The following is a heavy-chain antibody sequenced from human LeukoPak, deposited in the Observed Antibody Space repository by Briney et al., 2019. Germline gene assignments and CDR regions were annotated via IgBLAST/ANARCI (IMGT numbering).Heavy chain of an antibody. D-gene: IGHD6-19*01. CDR3: AKRRYSSGWYEGT. CDR2: ISGSGGST. V-gene: IGHV3-23*01. Sequence: GGSLRLSCAASGFTFSSYAMSWVRQAPGKGLEWVSAISGSGGSTYYADSVKGRFTISRDNSKNTLYLQMNSLRADDTAVYYCAKRRYSSGWYEGTWGQGTLVAVSS. CDR1: GFTFSSYA. J-gene: IGHJ5*02.